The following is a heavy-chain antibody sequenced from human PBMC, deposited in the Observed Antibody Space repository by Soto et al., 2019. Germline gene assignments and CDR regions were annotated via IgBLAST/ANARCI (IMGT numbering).Heavy chain of an antibody. D-gene: IGHD2-2*01. V-gene: IGHV4-4*02. CDR2: IYHSGST. CDR1: GGSICSSNW. CDR3: ARAEVVVVPAASPYYYYGMDV. Sequence: PSETPSITCAVCGGSICSSNWWSWVRQPPGKGLEWIGEIYHSGSTNYNPSLKSRVTISVDKSKNQFSLKLSSVTAADTAVYYCARAEVVVVPAASPYYYYGMDVWGQGTTVTVSS. J-gene: IGHJ6*02.